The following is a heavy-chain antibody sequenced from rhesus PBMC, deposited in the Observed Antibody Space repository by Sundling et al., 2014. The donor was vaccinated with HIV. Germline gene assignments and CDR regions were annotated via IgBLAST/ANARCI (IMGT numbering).Heavy chain of an antibody. Sequence: EVRLVESGGGLVQPGGSLRLSCATSGFIFSDHYMSWVRQAPGKGPEWLAFIRNRRYGGTPEYAASLKGRLTISRNDSEGIVSLQMNRLQTEDTAVYYCVAATQWVQFDYWGQGILVTVSS. J-gene: IGHJ4*01. CDR2: IRNRRYGGTP. D-gene: IGHD5-24*01. CDR1: GFIFSDHY. V-gene: IGHV3-116*02. CDR3: VAATQWVQFDY.